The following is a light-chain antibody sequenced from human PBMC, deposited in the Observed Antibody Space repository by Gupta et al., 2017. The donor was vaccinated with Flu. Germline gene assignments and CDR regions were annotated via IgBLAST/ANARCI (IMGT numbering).Light chain of an antibody. V-gene: IGLV2-14*01. CDR1: SSDIGAYNY. CDR3: SADTSVSTRV. Sequence: QSALTQPASVSGSPGQSSTISCTGTSSDIGAYNYVSWYQQHPGKAPKLMISEVSKRPSGVANRFSASKSGNTASLTISGLPAEDAADYYCSADTSVSTRVFGGGTKVTVL. J-gene: IGLJ3*02. CDR2: EVS.